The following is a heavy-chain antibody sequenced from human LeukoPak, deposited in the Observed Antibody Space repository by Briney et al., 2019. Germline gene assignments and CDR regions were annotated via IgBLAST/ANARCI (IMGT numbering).Heavy chain of an antibody. D-gene: IGHD2-21*02. CDR2: ISAYNGNT. Sequence: WASVTVSCKASGYTFTSYGISWVRQAPGQGLEWMGWISAYNGNTNYAQKLQGRVTMTTDTSTSTAYMELRSLRSDDTAVYYCARGGLYCGGDCSNFDYWGQGTLVTVSS. CDR3: ARGGLYCGGDCSNFDY. V-gene: IGHV1-18*01. CDR1: GYTFTSYG. J-gene: IGHJ4*02.